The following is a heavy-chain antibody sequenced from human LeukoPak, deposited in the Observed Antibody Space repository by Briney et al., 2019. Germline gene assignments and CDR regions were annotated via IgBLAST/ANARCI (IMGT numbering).Heavy chain of an antibody. Sequence: GGSLRLSCAASGFTFSGSGMNWVRQAPGQGLEWVSYISSSGYSTYYADSVKGRFTISRDNAKNSLFLQMNSLRAEDTAVYYCARDRLSGVVDFWGQGTLVTVSS. CDR2: ISSSGYST. J-gene: IGHJ4*02. V-gene: IGHV3-48*04. CDR3: ARDRLSGVVDF. CDR1: GFTFSGSG.